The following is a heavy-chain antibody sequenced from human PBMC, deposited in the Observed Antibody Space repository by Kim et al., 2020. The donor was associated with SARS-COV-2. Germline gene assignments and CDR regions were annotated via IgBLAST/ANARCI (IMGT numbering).Heavy chain of an antibody. CDR3: ARHKAGWTGGYYYYYYGMDV. CDR2: IDPSDSYT. Sequence: GESLKISCKGSGYSFTSYWISWVRQMPGKGLEWMGRIDPSDSYTNYSPSFQGHVTISADKSISTAYLQWSSLKASDTAMYYCARHKAGWTGGYYYYYYGMDVWGQGTTVTVSS. D-gene: IGHD7-27*01. CDR1: GYSFTSYW. V-gene: IGHV5-10-1*01. J-gene: IGHJ6*02.